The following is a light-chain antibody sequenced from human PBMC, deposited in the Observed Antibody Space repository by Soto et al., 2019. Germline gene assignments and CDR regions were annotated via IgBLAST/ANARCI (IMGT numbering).Light chain of an antibody. J-gene: IGKJ1*01. V-gene: IGKV3-20*01. CDR1: QSVGSTY. CDR3: HQCGSSPAT. CDR2: AAS. Sequence: EIVLTQSPGTLSLSPGDTATLSCRASQSVGSTYLAWYQQQPGQPPRLLIYAASSRATGIPDRFSGSGSGTDFALTISSREPDDFAVYYCHQCGSSPATFGQGTTVEIK.